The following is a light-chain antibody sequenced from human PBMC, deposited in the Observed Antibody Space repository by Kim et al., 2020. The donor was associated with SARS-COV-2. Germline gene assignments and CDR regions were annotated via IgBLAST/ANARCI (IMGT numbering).Light chain of an antibody. CDR1: KLGDKY. Sequence: VSPGQTASITCSGDKLGDKYACWYQQKPRQSPVLVIYQDNKRPSGIPERFSGSNSGNTATLTISGTQAMDEADYYCQAWDSSTVVFGGGTQLTVL. V-gene: IGLV3-1*01. CDR2: QDN. CDR3: QAWDSSTVV. J-gene: IGLJ2*01.